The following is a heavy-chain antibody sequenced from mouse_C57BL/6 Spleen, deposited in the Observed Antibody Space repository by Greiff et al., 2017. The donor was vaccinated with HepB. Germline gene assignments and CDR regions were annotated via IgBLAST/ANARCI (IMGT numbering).Heavy chain of an antibody. D-gene: IGHD2-4*01. J-gene: IGHJ2*01. Sequence: EVQLQQSGPELVKPGASVKISCKASGYSFTGYYMNWVKQSPEKSLEWIGEINPSTGGTTYNQKFKAKATLTVDKSSSTAYMQLKSLTSEDSAVYYCARSPLYYEYDPLYFDYWGQGTTLTVSS. CDR3: ARSPLYYEYDPLYFDY. CDR2: INPSTGGT. V-gene: IGHV1-42*01. CDR1: GYSFTGYY.